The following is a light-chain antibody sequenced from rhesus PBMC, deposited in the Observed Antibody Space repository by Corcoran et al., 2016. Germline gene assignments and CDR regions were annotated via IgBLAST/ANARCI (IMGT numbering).Light chain of an antibody. CDR1: QSLVHTNGNIY. Sequence: VVMTQSPLALPITPGQPASIPCRSSQSLVHTNGNIYLSWFQQKPGQPPRLLICKVSYRDSGAPDRFRAPGAGTDFTLKISRLGAEDVGVFYCMQYTHIPWTFVQEAKVEI. J-gene: IGKJ1*01. V-gene: IGKV2-65*01. CDR2: KVS. CDR3: MQYTHIPWT.